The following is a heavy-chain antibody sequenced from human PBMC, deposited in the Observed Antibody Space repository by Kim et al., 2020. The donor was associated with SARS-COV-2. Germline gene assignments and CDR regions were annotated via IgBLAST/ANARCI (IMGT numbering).Heavy chain of an antibody. J-gene: IGHJ5*02. CDR1: GFTFSSYA. CDR3: AKVKGGATMVRGHKHRNWFDP. V-gene: IGHV3-23*01. D-gene: IGHD3-10*01. Sequence: GGSLRLSCAASGFTFSSYAMSWVRQAPGKGLEWVSAISGSGGSTYYADSVKGRFTISRDNSKNTLYLQMNSLRAEDTAVYYCAKVKGGATMVRGHKHRNWFDPWGQGTLVTVSS. CDR2: ISGSGGST.